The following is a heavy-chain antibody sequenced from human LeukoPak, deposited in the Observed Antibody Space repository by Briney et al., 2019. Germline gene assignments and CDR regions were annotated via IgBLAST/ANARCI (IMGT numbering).Heavy chain of an antibody. Sequence: PSETLSLTCTVSGGSISSYYWTWIQQPPGKGLEWIGYVYYSGSTNYNPSLKGRVTISVDTSKNQFSLNLSSVTAADTAVYYCARGYNYGSVVYYYGLDVWGLGSTVTVSS. J-gene: IGHJ6*02. CDR1: GGSISSYY. CDR2: VYYSGST. D-gene: IGHD5-18*01. V-gene: IGHV4-59*08. CDR3: ARGYNYGSVVYYYGLDV.